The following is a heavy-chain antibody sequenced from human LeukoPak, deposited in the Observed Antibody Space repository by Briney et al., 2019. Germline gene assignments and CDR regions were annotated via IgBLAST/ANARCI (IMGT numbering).Heavy chain of an antibody. V-gene: IGHV4-61*02. D-gene: IGHD3-22*01. J-gene: IGHJ6*03. CDR2: IYTSGST. CDR3: ATDRPYYYDSSGYRQRYYYYYYMDV. Sequence: SETLSLTCTVSGGSISSGSYYWRWIRQPAGKGLEWIGRIYTSGSTHYNPSLKSRVTISVDTSKNQFSLKLSSVTAADTAVYYCATDRPYYYDSSGYRQRYYYYYYMDVWGKGTTVTVSS. CDR1: GGSISSGSYY.